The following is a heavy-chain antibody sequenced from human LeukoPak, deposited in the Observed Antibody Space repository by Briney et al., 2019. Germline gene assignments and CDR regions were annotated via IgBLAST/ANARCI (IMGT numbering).Heavy chain of an antibody. V-gene: IGHV3-53*01. CDR2: IYSGGST. D-gene: IGHD1-14*01. CDR3: TGDVYQH. J-gene: IGHJ1*01. CDR1: GFSVSSNY. Sequence: PGGSPRLSCAASGFSVSSNYMSWVRQAPGKGLEWVSIIYSGGSTYYADSVKGRFTISRDNSKNTLYLQMNSLRAEDTAVYYCTGDVYQHWGQGTLVTVSS.